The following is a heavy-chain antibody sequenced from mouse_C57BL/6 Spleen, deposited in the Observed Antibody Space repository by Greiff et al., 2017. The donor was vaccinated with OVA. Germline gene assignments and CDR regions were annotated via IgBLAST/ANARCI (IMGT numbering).Heavy chain of an antibody. J-gene: IGHJ3*01. CDR2: IDPNSGGT. Sequence: QVQLQHPGAELVKPGASVKLSCKASGYTFTSYWMHWVKQRPGRGLEWIGRIDPNSGGTKYNEKFKSKATLTVDKPSSTAYMQLSSLTSEDSAVYYCARGDGSSYGAWFAYWGQGTLVTVSA. CDR3: ARGDGSSYGAWFAY. CDR1: GYTFTSYW. V-gene: IGHV1-72*01. D-gene: IGHD1-1*01.